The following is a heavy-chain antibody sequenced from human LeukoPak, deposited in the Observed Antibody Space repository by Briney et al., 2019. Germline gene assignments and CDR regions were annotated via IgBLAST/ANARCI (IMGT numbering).Heavy chain of an antibody. CDR3: ARQWVTTFHDAFDI. CDR1: GGTFSSYA. D-gene: IGHD4-17*01. V-gene: IGHV1-69*04. J-gene: IGHJ3*02. CDR2: IIPILGIA. Sequence: ASVKVSCKASGGTFSSYAISWVRQAPGQGLEWMGRIIPILGIANYARKFQGRVTITADKSTSTAYMELSSLRSEDTAVYYCARQWVTTFHDAFDIWGQGTMVTVSS.